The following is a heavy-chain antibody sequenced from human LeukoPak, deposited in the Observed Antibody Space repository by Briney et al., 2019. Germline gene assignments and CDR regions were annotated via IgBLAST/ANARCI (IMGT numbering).Heavy chain of an antibody. CDR3: ARTKWELLRNYYYYYYMDV. D-gene: IGHD1-26*01. J-gene: IGHJ6*03. CDR1: GFTFSSYS. CDR2: ISSSSSTI. Sequence: GGSLRLSCAASGFTFSSYSMNWVRQAPGKGLEWVSYISSSSSTIYYADPVKGRFTISRDNAKNSLYLQMNSLRAEDTAVYYCARTKWELLRNYYYYYYMDVWGKGTTVTVSS. V-gene: IGHV3-48*01.